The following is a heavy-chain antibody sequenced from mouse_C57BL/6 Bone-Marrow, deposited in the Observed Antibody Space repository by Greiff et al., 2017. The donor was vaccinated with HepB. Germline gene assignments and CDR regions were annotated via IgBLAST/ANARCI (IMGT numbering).Heavy chain of an antibody. D-gene: IGHD2-5*01. J-gene: IGHJ4*01. CDR3: ARGGNSNYFSMDY. CDR2: IDPSDSET. Sequence: QVQLQQPGAELVRPGSSVKLSCKASGYTFTSYWMHWVKQRPIQGLEWIGNIDPSDSETHYNQKFKDKATLTVDKSSSTAYMQLSSLTSEDSAVYYCARGGNSNYFSMDYGGQGTSGTVAS. CDR1: GYTFTSYW. V-gene: IGHV1-52*01.